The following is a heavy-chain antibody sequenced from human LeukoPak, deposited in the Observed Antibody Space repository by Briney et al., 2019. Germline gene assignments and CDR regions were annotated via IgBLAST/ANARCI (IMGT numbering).Heavy chain of an antibody. CDR1: GFSLSSYS. D-gene: IGHD5-18*01. CDR3: ARDTWIQLWPAPYGMDV. Sequence: GGSLRLSCAASGFSLSSYSMNWVRQAPGKGLEWVSYISSRSVYLFYAESVKGRFTISRDYSKSSLYLQLNSLRAEDTAVYYCARDTWIQLWPAPYGMDVWGQGTTVTVSS. J-gene: IGHJ6*02. V-gene: IGHV3-21*04. CDR2: ISSRSVYL.